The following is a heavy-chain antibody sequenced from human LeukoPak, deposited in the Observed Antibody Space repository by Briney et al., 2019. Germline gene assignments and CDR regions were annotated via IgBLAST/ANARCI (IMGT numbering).Heavy chain of an antibody. V-gene: IGHV4-34*01. Sequence: SETLSLTCAVYGGSFSGYYWSWIRQPPGKGLEWIGEINHSGSTNYNPSLKSRVTISVDTSTNQFSLKLSSVTAADTAVYYCARDREDTAMVDYYYYGMDVWGQGTTVTVSS. CDR1: GGSFSGYY. D-gene: IGHD5-18*01. J-gene: IGHJ6*02. CDR2: INHSGST. CDR3: ARDREDTAMVDYYYYGMDV.